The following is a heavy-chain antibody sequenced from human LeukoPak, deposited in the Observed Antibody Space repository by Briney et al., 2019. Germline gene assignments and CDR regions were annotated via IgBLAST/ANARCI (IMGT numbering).Heavy chain of an antibody. CDR1: GGSISRYY. D-gene: IGHD3-10*01. CDR2: IHYSGST. CDR3: ARVGDFGPDY. V-gene: IGHV4-59*01. J-gene: IGHJ4*02. Sequence: SETLSLTCTVSGGSISRYYWSWIRQPPGKGLEWIGYIHYSGSTNYNPSLKSRVTISVDTSTNQFSLKLSSVTAADTAVYYCARVGDFGPDYWGQGTLVTVSS.